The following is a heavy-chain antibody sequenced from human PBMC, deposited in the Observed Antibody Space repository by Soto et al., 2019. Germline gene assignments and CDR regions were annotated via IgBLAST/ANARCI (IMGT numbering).Heavy chain of an antibody. V-gene: IGHV3-23*01. CDR1: GFTFRTYA. D-gene: IGHD3-10*01. Sequence: GGSLRLSCAASGFTFRTYAMNWVRQAPGKGLEWISAISGSGSFTHYTDSVRGRFTISRDNSQNQLYLQMNNLRGDDTAMYYCAKIPTGSGSSKFDYWGQGIQVTVSS. CDR3: AKIPTGSGSSKFDY. CDR2: ISGSGSFT. J-gene: IGHJ4*02.